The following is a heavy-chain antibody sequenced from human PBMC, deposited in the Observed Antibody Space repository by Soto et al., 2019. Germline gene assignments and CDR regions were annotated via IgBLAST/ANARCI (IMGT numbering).Heavy chain of an antibody. Sequence: SVKVSCKASGGTFSSYAISWVRQAPGQGLEWMGGIIPIFGTANYAQKFQGRVTITADESTSTAYIELSSLRSEDTAVYYCARVSRYCSGGSCYFPPDIAYWRLGTMVTVSS. CDR2: IIPIFGTA. CDR1: GGTFSSYA. D-gene: IGHD2-15*01. V-gene: IGHV1-69*13. J-gene: IGHJ1*01. CDR3: ARVSRYCSGGSCYFPPDIAY.